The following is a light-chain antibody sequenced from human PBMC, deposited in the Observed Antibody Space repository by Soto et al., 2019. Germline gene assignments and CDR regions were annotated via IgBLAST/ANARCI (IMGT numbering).Light chain of an antibody. Sequence: EIVMTQSPAILSVSPGERAALSCRASRSIGSSLAWYQQKPGQAPRLLIYGASTRPTGVPARFSGSGSGTEFTLTISSLQSEDSAVYFCQQYKTWPPSTFGQGTKLEI. CDR2: GAS. CDR3: QQYKTWPPST. V-gene: IGKV3-15*01. CDR1: RSIGSS. J-gene: IGKJ2*02.